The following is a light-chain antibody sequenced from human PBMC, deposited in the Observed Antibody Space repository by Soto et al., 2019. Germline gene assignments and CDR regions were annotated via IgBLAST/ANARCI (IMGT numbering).Light chain of an antibody. CDR2: GAS. Sequence: EIVMTQSPVTLSLSPGDKATLSCRASLCLSNTYISWYQQKPGQAPRLLIYGASTRATGIPARFSGSGSGTDFTLTISSLQPEDFALYYCHQDFDLPLTFGG. CDR3: HQDFDLPLT. V-gene: IGKV3D-7*01. J-gene: IGKJ4*01. CDR1: LCLSNTY.